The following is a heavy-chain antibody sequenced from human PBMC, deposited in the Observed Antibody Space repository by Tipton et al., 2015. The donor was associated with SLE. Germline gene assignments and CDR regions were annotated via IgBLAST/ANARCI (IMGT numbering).Heavy chain of an antibody. CDR1: GDSISSSTYF. Sequence: TLSLTCTVSGDSISSSTYFWGWIRQSPGRGLEWIGSVYDNGDTYYNPSLKSRVTISLDTSKNQFSLRLNSVTAADTAVYYCARGFYTDTSGNYGCFDIWGQGTMVPVSS. D-gene: IGHD3-22*01. V-gene: IGHV4-39*07. CDR2: VYDNGDT. J-gene: IGHJ3*02. CDR3: ARGFYTDTSGNYGCFDI.